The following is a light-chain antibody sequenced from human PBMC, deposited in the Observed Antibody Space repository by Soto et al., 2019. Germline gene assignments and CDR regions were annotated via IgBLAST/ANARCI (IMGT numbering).Light chain of an antibody. V-gene: IGLV2-8*01. CDR2: EVS. Sequence: QSALTQPPSASGSPGQSVTISCTGTSSDVGGYNYVSWYQQHPGKAPKLMIYEVSKRPSGAPDRFSGSKSGNTASLTVSGLQAEDAADYYCSSYAGSNNYVFGTGTKVTVL. CDR3: SSYAGSNNYV. J-gene: IGLJ1*01. CDR1: SSDVGGYNY.